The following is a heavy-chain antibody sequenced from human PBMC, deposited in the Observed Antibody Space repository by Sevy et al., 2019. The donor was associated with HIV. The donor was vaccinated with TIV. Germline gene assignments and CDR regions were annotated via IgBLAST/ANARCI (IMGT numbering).Heavy chain of an antibody. D-gene: IGHD4-4*01. CDR2: LIPIFGSP. Sequence: ASVKVSCKASGGSFSSYAINWVRQAPGQGLEWMGALIPIFGSPNYAQKFRDRVTISADESTRTAYMELSSLRSEDTAVYYCARDGHDYSNLYDYYGLDVWVQGTTVTVSS. J-gene: IGHJ6*02. CDR3: ARDGHDYSNLYDYYGLDV. CDR1: GGSFSSYA. V-gene: IGHV1-69*13.